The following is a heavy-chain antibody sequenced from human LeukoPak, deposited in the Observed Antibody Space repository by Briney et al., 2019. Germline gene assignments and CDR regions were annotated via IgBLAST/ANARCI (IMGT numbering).Heavy chain of an antibody. CDR2: ISSSSSYI. V-gene: IGHV3-21*01. J-gene: IGHJ6*02. D-gene: IGHD2-2*01. CDR1: GFTFSSYS. CDR3: ARGGLGYCSSTSCYPGSYYYYYYYGMDV. Sequence: PGGSLRLSCAASGFTFSSYSMNWVRQAPGKGLEWVSSISSSSSYIYYADSVKGRFTISRDNAKNSLYLQMNSLRAEDTAVYYCARGGLGYCSSTSCYPGSYYYYYYYGMDVWGQGTTVTVSS.